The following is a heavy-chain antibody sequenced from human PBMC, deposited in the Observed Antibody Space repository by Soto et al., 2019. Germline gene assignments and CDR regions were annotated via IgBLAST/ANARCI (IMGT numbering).Heavy chain of an antibody. D-gene: IGHD6-13*01. CDR2: IYYSGST. J-gene: IGHJ4*02. V-gene: IGHV4-59*01. Sequence: SETLSLTCTVSGCSISSYYWSWIRQPPGKGLEWIGYIYYSGSTNYNPSLKSRVTISVDTSKNQFSLKLSSVTAADTAMYYCARTYSSSWYGYIDYWGQGTLVTVSS. CDR1: GCSISSYY. CDR3: ARTYSSSWYGYIDY.